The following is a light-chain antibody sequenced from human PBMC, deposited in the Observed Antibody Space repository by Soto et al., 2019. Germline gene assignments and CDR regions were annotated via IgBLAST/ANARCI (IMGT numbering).Light chain of an antibody. V-gene: IGKV1-39*01. CDR1: QTIVTY. CDR3: QQTFTVPHT. J-gene: IGKJ1*01. CDR2: FAS. Sequence: DIQMTQSPSSQSASVGETVTITCRASQTIVTYLNWYQHTPGKAPKLLIYFASTFQSGVPSRFSGSGSGTDFTLTISSLQPEDFATYYCQQTFTVPHTFGQGTKVEIK.